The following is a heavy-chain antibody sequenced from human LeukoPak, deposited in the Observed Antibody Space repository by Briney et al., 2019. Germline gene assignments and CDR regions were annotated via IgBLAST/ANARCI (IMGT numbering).Heavy chain of an antibody. D-gene: IGHD6-19*01. CDR3: ARGGIAVAGTNWFDP. V-gene: IGHV1-8*01. Sequence: ASVKVSCKASGHTFTSYDINWVRQATGQGLEWMGWMNPNSGNTGYAQKFQGRVTMTRNTSISTAYMELSSLRSEDTAVYYCARGGIAVAGTNWFDPWGQGTLVTVSS. J-gene: IGHJ5*02. CDR2: MNPNSGNT. CDR1: GHTFTSYD.